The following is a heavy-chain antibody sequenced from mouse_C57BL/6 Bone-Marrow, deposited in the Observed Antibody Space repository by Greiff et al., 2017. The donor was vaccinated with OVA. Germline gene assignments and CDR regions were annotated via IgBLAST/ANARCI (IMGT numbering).Heavy chain of an antibody. CDR2: IDPENGDT. CDR3: TRSRCYDYAMDY. CDR1: GFNIKDDY. D-gene: IGHD1-1*01. Sequence: EVQLQQSGAELVRPGASVKLSCTASGFNIKDDYMHWVKQRPEQGLEWIGWIDPENGDTEYASKFQGKATITADTSSNTAYLQLSSLTSEDTAVYYCTRSRCYDYAMDYWGQGTSVTVSS. J-gene: IGHJ4*01. V-gene: IGHV14-4*01.